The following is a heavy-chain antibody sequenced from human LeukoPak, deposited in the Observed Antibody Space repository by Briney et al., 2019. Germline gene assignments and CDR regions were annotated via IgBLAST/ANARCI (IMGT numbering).Heavy chain of an antibody. J-gene: IGHJ6*03. CDR2: IRYDGSNK. CDR1: GFTFSSYG. V-gene: IGHV3-30*02. CDR3: AGVGAIAAAGTSNVPDKFYYYYYMDV. Sequence: GGSLRLSCAASGFTFSSYGMHWVRQAPGKGLEWVAFIRYDGSNKDYADSVKGRFTISRDNSKNTLYLQMNSLRAEDTAVYYCAGVGAIAAAGTSNVPDKFYYYYYMDVWGKGTTVTVSS. D-gene: IGHD6-13*01.